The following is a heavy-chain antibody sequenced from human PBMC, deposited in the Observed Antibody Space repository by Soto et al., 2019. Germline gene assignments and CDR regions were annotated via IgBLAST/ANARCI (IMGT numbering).Heavy chain of an antibody. V-gene: IGHV2-70*01. CDR1: GFSLSTSGMC. CDR2: IDWDDDK. CDR3: ARIGLGDSSGYYSTGGMDV. J-gene: IGHJ6*02. Sequence: PTLVNPTQTLTLTCTFSGFSLSTSGMCVSWIRQPPGKALEWLALIDWDDDKYYSTSLKTRLTISKDTSKNQVVLTMTNMDPVDTATYYCARIGLGDSSGYYSTGGMDVWGQGTTVTVSS. D-gene: IGHD3-22*01.